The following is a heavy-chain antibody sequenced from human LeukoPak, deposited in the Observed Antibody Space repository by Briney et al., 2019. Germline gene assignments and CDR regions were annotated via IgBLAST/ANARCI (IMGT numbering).Heavy chain of an antibody. J-gene: IGHJ4*02. V-gene: IGHV4-30-4*01. D-gene: IGHD1-26*01. CDR1: GGSISSGDYY. Sequence: SETLSLTCTVSGGSISSGDYYWSWIRQPPGKGLEWIGYIYYSGSTYYNPSLKSRVTISVDTSKNQFSLKLSSVTAADTAVYYCARVLVGASGYFDYWGQGTLVTVSS. CDR3: ARVLVGASGYFDY. CDR2: IYYSGST.